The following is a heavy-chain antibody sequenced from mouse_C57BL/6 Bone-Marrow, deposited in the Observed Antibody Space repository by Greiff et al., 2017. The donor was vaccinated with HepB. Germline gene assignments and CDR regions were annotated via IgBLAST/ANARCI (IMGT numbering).Heavy chain of an antibody. V-gene: IGHV2-5*01. J-gene: IGHJ4*01. D-gene: IGHD2-3*01. CDR1: GFSLTSYG. Sequence: QVQLQQSGPGLVQPSQSLSITCTVSGFSLTSYGVHWVRQSPGKGLEWLGVIWRGGSTDYNAAFMSRLSITKDNSKSQVFFKMNSLQDDDTAIYYCAKSGGIYDGFSYAMDYWGQGTSVTVSS. CDR3: AKSGGIYDGFSYAMDY. CDR2: IWRGGST.